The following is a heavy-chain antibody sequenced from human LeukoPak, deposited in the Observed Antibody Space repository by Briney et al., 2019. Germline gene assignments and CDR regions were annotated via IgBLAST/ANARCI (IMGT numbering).Heavy chain of an antibody. Sequence: GASVKVSCKASGYTFTSYDINWVRQATGQGPEWMGWMNPNSGNTGYAQKFQGRVTMTRNTSISTVYMELSSLRSEDTAVYYCARGWTSSSRVDYWGQGTLVTVSS. CDR1: GYTFTSYD. CDR3: ARGWTSSSRVDY. CDR2: MNPNSGNT. V-gene: IGHV1-8*01. D-gene: IGHD6-13*01. J-gene: IGHJ4*02.